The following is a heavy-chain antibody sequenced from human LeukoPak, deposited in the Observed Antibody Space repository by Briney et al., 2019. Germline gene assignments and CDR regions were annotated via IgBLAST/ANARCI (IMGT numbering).Heavy chain of an antibody. CDR1: GFTFSSYS. CDR3: ARGGYFDWLSNFDY. CDR2: ISSSSSTI. D-gene: IGHD3-9*01. V-gene: IGHV3-48*01. J-gene: IGHJ4*02. Sequence: PGGSLRLSCAASGFTFSSYSMNWVRQAPGKGLEWVSYISSSSSTIYYADSVKGRFTISRDNAKNSLYLQMNSLRAEDTAVYYCARGGYFDWLSNFDYWGQGTLVTVSS.